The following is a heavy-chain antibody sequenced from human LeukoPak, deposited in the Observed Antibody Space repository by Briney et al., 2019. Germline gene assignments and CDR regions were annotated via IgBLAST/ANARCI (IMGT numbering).Heavy chain of an antibody. J-gene: IGHJ3*02. CDR1: GGSISSGDYY. D-gene: IGHD6-19*01. V-gene: IGHV4-30-4*01. CDR3: YLKAVAGTLRAFDI. Sequence: PSQTLSLTCTVSGGSISSGDYYWSWIRQPPGKGLEWIGYIYYSGNTYYNPSLKSRVTISVDTSKNQFSLKLSSVTAADTAVYYCYLKAVAGTLRAFDIWGQGTMVTVSS. CDR2: IYYSGNT.